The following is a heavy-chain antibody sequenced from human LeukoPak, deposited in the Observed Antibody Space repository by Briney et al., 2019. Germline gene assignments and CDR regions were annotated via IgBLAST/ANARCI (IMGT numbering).Heavy chain of an antibody. Sequence: EASVKVSCKASGGTFSSYAISWVRQAPGQGLEWMGGIIPIFGTANCAQKFQGRVTITADEPTSTAYMELSSLRSEDTAVYYCASPAAGTRIFDYWGQGTLVTVSS. D-gene: IGHD6-13*01. J-gene: IGHJ4*02. CDR1: GGTFSSYA. CDR3: ASPAAGTRIFDY. V-gene: IGHV1-69*13. CDR2: IIPIFGTA.